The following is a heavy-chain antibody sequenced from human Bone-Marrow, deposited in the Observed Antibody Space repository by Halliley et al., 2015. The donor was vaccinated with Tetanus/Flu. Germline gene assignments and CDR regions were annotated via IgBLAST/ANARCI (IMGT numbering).Heavy chain of an antibody. D-gene: IGHD4-17*01. V-gene: IGHV3-74*01. J-gene: IGHJ4*02. CDR3: AREDPYGDSAVGSD. CDR2: VTSDGSST. Sequence: WISRVTSDGSSTAYADSVKGRFTISRDNAGNTLFLQMNSLRVEDTGLYYCAREDPYGDSAVGSDWGQGTLVTVSS.